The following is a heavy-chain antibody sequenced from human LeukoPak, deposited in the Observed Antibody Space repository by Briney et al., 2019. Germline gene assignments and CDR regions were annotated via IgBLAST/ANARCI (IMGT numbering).Heavy chain of an antibody. D-gene: IGHD1-14*01. CDR2: ISAYNDNT. V-gene: IGHV1-18*01. J-gene: IGHJ4*02. Sequence: ASVKVSCKASGYTFASYGISWVRQAPGQGLEWMGWISAYNDNTKYAQNLQGRVTLTTDTSTSTAYMELRSLTSDDTALYYCARDTARITIPGGPDYWGQGTLVTVSS. CDR3: ARDTARITIPGGPDY. CDR1: GYTFASYG.